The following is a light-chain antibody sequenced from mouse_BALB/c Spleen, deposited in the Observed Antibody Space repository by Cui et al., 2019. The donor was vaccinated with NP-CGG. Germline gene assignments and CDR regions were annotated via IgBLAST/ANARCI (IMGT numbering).Light chain of an antibody. J-gene: IGLJ1*01. CDR3: ALWYSNHWV. V-gene: IGLV1*01. CDR1: TGAVTTNNY. CDR2: GTN. Sequence: QAVVTQDSALTTSPGETVTLTCRSSTGAVTTNNYANWVQEKPDHFFTGLIGGTNNRAPGVPARFSGSLIGDKAALTITGAQTEDEAIYFCALWYSNHWVFGGGTKLTVL.